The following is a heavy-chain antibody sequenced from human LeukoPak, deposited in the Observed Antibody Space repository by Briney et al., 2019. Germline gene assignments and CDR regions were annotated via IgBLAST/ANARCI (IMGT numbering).Heavy chain of an antibody. CDR3: ARARVYGFDAFDI. J-gene: IGHJ3*02. Sequence: KTSETLSLTCAVYGGSFSGYYWSWIRQPPGKGLEWIGEINHSGSTNYNPSLKSRVTISVDTSKNQFSLKLSSVTAADTAVYYCARARVYGFDAFDIWGQGTMVTVSS. CDR2: INHSGST. CDR1: GGSFSGYY. D-gene: IGHD5/OR15-5a*01. V-gene: IGHV4-34*01.